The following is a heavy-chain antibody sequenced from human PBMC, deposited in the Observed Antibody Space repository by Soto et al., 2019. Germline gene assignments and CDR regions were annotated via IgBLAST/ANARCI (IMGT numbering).Heavy chain of an antibody. CDR2: IYYSGST. J-gene: IGHJ2*01. CDR1: GGSISSSGYY. V-gene: IGHV4-39*01. Sequence: PSETLSLTCTVSGGSISSSGYYWGWIRQPPGKGLEWIGSIYYSGSTYYNPSLKSRVTISVDTSKNQFSLKLSSVTAADTAVYYCARPLDYGDYYWYFDLWGRGTLVTVSS. CDR3: ARPLDYGDYYWYFDL. D-gene: IGHD4-17*01.